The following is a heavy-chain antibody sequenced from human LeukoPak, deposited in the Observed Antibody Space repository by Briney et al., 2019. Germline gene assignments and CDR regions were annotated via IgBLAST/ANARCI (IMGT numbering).Heavy chain of an antibody. V-gene: IGHV1-2*02. Sequence: ASVKVSCKASGYTFTGYYMHWVRQAPGQGLEWMGWINPNSGGTNYAQKFQGRVTMTRDTSISTAYMELSRLRSDDTAVYYCARDSSGRYGGGFDPWGQGTLVTVSS. D-gene: IGHD6-19*01. CDR1: GYTFTGYY. J-gene: IGHJ5*02. CDR3: ARDSSGRYGGGFDP. CDR2: INPNSGGT.